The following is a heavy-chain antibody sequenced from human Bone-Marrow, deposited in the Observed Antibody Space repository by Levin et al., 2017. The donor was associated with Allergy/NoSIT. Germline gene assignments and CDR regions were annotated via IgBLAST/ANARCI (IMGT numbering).Heavy chain of an antibody. V-gene: IGHV3-23*01. J-gene: IGHJ3*02. Sequence: PGGSLRLSCSASGFAFSSFAMSWVRQAPGRGLEWVSSMSVTYGNTYYADSVKGRFTISRDNSKNTVHLQMNSLRAEDTALYYCAKDQFASSWYYSFYAFDIWGQGTLVTVSS. CDR2: MSVTYGNT. CDR3: AKDQFASSWYYSFYAFDI. D-gene: IGHD6-13*01. CDR1: GFAFSSFA.